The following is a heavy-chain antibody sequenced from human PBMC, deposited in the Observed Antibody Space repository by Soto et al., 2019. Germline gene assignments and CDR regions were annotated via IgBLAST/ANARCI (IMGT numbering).Heavy chain of an antibody. D-gene: IGHD6-6*01. Sequence: SETLSLTCAVSGYSISSGYYWGWIRQPPGKGLEWIGSIYYSGSTNYNPSLKSRVTISVDTSKNQFSLKLSSVTAADTAVYYCASLSTYSSSSFDYWGQGTLVTVSS. CDR3: ASLSTYSSSSFDY. V-gene: IGHV4-38-2*01. CDR2: IYYSGST. J-gene: IGHJ4*02. CDR1: GYSISSGYY.